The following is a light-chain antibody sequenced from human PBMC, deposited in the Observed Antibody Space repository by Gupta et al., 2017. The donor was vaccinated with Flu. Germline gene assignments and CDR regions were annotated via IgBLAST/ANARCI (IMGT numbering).Light chain of an antibody. V-gene: IGKV1-12*01. Sequence: GWYQQKPGKAPKLLIYPASTLQSGVPSRFSGSGSETAFTLTITSLQPEDAATYYCQQAYSFPLTFGGGSKVELK. CDR2: PAS. J-gene: IGKJ4*01. CDR3: QQAYSFPLT.